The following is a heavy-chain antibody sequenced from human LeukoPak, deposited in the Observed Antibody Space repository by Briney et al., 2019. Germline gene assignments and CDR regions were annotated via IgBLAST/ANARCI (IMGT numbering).Heavy chain of an antibody. CDR3: TRHVWLQPFDY. CDR2: TYYGGST. D-gene: IGHD5-18*01. J-gene: IGHJ4*02. CDR1: GGTMNSYY. V-gene: IGHV4-59*08. Sequence: SETLSLNCSVSGGTMNSYYWGWIRQAPGNGLKWIGCTYYGGSTNYNPSLKSGVTITVNTSSNYFSLMLSPVSAADTAVYCWTRHVWLQPFDYWGEGTLVTVSS.